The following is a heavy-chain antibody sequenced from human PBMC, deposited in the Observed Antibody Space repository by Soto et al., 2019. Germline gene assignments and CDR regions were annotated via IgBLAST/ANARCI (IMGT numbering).Heavy chain of an antibody. V-gene: IGHV2-26*01. J-gene: IGHJ6*02. CDR1: GFSLSNARMG. D-gene: IGHD1-1*01. CDR3: ARIQRDEYYYGMDV. Sequence: QVTLKESGPVLVKPTETLTLTCTVSGFSLSNARMGVSWIRQPPGKALEWLAHIFSNDEKSYSTSLKSRLTISKDTAKSLVVLTMTNMDPVDTATYYCARIQRDEYYYGMDVWGQGTTVTVSS. CDR2: IFSNDEK.